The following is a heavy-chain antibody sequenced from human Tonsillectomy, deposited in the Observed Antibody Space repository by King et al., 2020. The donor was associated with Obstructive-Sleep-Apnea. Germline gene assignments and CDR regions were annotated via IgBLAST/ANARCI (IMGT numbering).Heavy chain of an antibody. CDR3: AKDIGSGWPDAFDI. Sequence: VQLVESGGGLVQPGGSLRLSCAASGFSFSKYVMNWVRQAPGKGLEWVSGISFSGGSTFYADSVKGRFTISRDNSQNTLYLQMNNLRAEDTAVYYCAKDIGSGWPDAFDIWGQGTMVTVSS. V-gene: IGHV3-23*04. D-gene: IGHD6-19*01. CDR2: ISFSGGST. CDR1: GFSFSKYV. J-gene: IGHJ3*02.